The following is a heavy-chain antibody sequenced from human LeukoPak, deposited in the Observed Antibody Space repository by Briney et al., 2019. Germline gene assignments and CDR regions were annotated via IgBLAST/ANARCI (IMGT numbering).Heavy chain of an antibody. D-gene: IGHD2-21*02. Sequence: GASVKVSCKASGYTFTGYSIHWVRQAPGQGLEWMGCINPNSGDTNYPQKFQDRVTLSRDTSISTAHMELTDLRSDDTAMYYCARPNGDYYNWFDPWGQGTLVTVSS. CDR2: INPNSGDT. CDR3: ARPNGDYYNWFDP. J-gene: IGHJ5*02. CDR1: GYTFTGYS. V-gene: IGHV1-2*02.